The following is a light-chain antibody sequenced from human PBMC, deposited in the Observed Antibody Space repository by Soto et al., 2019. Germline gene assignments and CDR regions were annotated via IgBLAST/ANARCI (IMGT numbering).Light chain of an antibody. CDR1: QSVSYSSNSKNY. V-gene: IGKV4-1*01. J-gene: IGKJ4*01. Sequence: DIVMTQSPDSLAVSLGERATINCKSSQSVSYSSNSKNYLAWYQRKPGQPPKLLIYWASTRESGVPDRFSGSGSGTDFTLTSSSLQAEDVAVYYCQQYYSIPLTFGGGTKVEIK. CDR2: WAS. CDR3: QQYYSIPLT.